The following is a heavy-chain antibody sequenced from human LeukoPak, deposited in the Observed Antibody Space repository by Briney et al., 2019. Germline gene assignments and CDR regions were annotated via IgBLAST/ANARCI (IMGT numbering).Heavy chain of an antibody. Sequence: GGSLRLSCAASGFTFDDYAMHWVRQAPGKGLEWVSGISWNSGSIGYADSVKGRFTISRDNAKNSLYLQMNSLRAEDTALYYCAKDRTVAGLYYFDYWGQGTLVTVSS. CDR1: GFTFDDYA. CDR3: AKDRTVAGLYYFDY. CDR2: ISWNSGSI. V-gene: IGHV3-9*01. D-gene: IGHD6-19*01. J-gene: IGHJ4*02.